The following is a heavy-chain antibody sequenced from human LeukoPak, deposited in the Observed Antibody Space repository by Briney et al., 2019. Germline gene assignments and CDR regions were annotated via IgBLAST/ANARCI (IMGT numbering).Heavy chain of an antibody. J-gene: IGHJ5*02. CDR2: IYYSGST. D-gene: IGHD4-23*01. Sequence: KTSETLSLTCTVSGGSISSHYWSWIRQPPGKGLEWIGYIYYSGSTNYNPSLKSRVTISVDTSKNQFSLKLSSVTAADTAVYYCARRYLTMDYGGNSVYWFDPWGQGTLVTVSS. CDR1: GGSISSHY. CDR3: ARRYLTMDYGGNSVYWFDP. V-gene: IGHV4-59*08.